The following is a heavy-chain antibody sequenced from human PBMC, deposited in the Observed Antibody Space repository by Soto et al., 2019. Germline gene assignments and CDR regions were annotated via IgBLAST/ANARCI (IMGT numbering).Heavy chain of an antibody. CDR2: ISGSGATT. CDR3: AKDIYCSGGSCYYDAFDI. V-gene: IGHV3-23*04. J-gene: IGHJ3*02. CDR1: RFTFSNYA. Sequence: ELQLVESGGGLVKPGGSLRLSCVASRFTFSNYAMSWVRQAPGKGLEWVSGISGSGATTYHADSVKGRFTISRDNSKNTLYLQMNSLRAEDTAVYYCAKDIYCSGGSCYYDAFDIWGQGTMVTVSS. D-gene: IGHD2-15*01.